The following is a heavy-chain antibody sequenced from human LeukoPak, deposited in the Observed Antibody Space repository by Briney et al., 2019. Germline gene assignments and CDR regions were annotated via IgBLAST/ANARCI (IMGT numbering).Heavy chain of an antibody. J-gene: IGHJ5*02. CDR1: GGTFSSYA. CDR2: IIPIFGTA. CDR3: ARAEIAVAGTDWFDP. D-gene: IGHD6-19*01. V-gene: IGHV1-69*06. Sequence: SVKVSCKASGGTFSSYAISWVRQAPGQGLEWMGGIIPIFGTANYAQKFQGRATITADKSTSTAYMELSSLRSEDTAVYYCARAEIAVAGTDWFDPWGQGTLVTVSS.